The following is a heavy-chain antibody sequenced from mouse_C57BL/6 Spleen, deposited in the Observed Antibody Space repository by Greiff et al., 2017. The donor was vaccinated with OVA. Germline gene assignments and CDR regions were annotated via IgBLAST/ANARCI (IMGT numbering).Heavy chain of an antibody. D-gene: IGHD1-1*01. CDR3: ASGYVSSWYFDV. V-gene: IGHV3-1*01. Sequence: EVKLQESGPGLVKPSQSLSLTCTVTGYSITSGYDWHWIRPFPGNKLEWMGYISYSGSTNYNPSLKSRISITHDTAKNHFFLKLNSVTTEDTATYYCASGYVSSWYFDVWGTGTTVTVSS. CDR2: ISYSGST. J-gene: IGHJ1*03. CDR1: GYSITSGYD.